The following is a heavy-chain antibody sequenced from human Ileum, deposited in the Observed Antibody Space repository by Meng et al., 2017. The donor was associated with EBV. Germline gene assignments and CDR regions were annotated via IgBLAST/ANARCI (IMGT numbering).Heavy chain of an antibody. J-gene: IGHJ5*02. D-gene: IGHD3-10*01. Sequence: HVRLQESGPGLVEPSPTLSLTCPVSGGSISRGGYYWSWIRQHPGKGLEWIGYIHSSGSTYYNPSLRSRLTISVDTSKNQFSLKLSSVTAADTAVYYCARASYGSGSPLGESWFDPWGQGTLVTVSS. CDR1: GGSISRGGYY. V-gene: IGHV4-31*03. CDR2: IHSSGST. CDR3: ARASYGSGSPLGESWFDP.